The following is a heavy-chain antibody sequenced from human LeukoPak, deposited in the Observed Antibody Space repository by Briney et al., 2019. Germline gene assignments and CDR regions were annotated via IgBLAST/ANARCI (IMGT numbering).Heavy chain of an antibody. Sequence: SSETLSLTCAVYGGSFSGYYWSWIRQPPGKGLEWIGEINHSGSTNYNPSLKSRVTISVDTSKNQFSLKLCSVTAADTAVYYCARGVRTHIVVVPAAIPVWNYWGQGTLVTVSS. D-gene: IGHD2-2*02. V-gene: IGHV4-34*01. CDR1: GGSFSGYY. CDR3: ARGVRTHIVVVPAAIPVWNY. CDR2: INHSGST. J-gene: IGHJ4*02.